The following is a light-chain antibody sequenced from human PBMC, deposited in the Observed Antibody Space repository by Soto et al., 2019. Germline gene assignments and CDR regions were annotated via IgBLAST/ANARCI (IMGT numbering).Light chain of an antibody. CDR3: QSYDSSLSGVV. Sequence: QSVLPQPPSVSGAPGQRVTISCTGSSSNIGAGYDVHWYQQLPGTAPKLLIYGNSNRPSGVPDRFSGSKSGTSATLATTGLQAEDEADYYCQSYDSSLSGVVFGGGPKLTVL. CDR1: SSNIGAGYD. V-gene: IGLV1-40*01. J-gene: IGLJ2*01. CDR2: GNS.